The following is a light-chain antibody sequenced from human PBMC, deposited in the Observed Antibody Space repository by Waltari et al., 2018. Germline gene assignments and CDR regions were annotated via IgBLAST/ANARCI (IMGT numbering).Light chain of an antibody. CDR3: SSYTAGSTRYV. V-gene: IGLV2-14*03. CDR1: SSDIGAYNF. Sequence: QSALPQPASVSGSPGQSSTISCTGTSSDIGAYNFVSWYQKHPGKAPKGMIYDVNNRPSGVASLFSGAKSGNTAALTSSGLQAEDEADYYCSSYTAGSTRYVFGSGTKVTVL. J-gene: IGLJ1*01. CDR2: DVN.